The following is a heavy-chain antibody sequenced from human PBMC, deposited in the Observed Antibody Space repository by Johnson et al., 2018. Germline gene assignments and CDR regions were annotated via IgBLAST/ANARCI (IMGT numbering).Heavy chain of an antibody. CDR1: GFTFSSYA. CDR3: ARAGLGMDAFDI. Sequence: QVQLVQSGGGVVQPGRSLRLSCAASGFTFSSYAMHWVRQAPGKGLEWVAVISYDGSNKYYADSVMGRFTISRDNSKNTRYLQMNSLRAEDTAVYYCARAGLGMDAFDIWGQGTMVTVSS. V-gene: IGHV3-30-3*01. CDR2: ISYDGSNK. D-gene: IGHD3-16*01. J-gene: IGHJ3*02.